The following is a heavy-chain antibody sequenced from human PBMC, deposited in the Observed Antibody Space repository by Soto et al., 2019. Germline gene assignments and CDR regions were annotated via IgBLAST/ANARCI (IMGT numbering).Heavy chain of an antibody. Sequence: SGPTLVNPTQTLTLTCTFSGFSLSTSGMCVSWIRQPPGKALEWLALIDWDDDKYYSTSLKTRLTISKDTSKNQVVLTMTNMDPVDTATYYCARILHYYGSGSYYKYYYYYGMDVWGQGTTVTVSS. D-gene: IGHD3-10*01. J-gene: IGHJ6*02. V-gene: IGHV2-70*01. CDR2: IDWDDDK. CDR3: ARILHYYGSGSYYKYYYYYGMDV. CDR1: GFSLSTSGMC.